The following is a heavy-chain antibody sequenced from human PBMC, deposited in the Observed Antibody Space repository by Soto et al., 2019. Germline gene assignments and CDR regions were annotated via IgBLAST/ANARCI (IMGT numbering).Heavy chain of an antibody. V-gene: IGHV3-21*01. CDR3: RRGRAVSGRGRTVFDY. Sequence: EVQLVESGGGLVKPGGSLRLSCAASGFTFSSYSMNWVRQAPGKGLEWVSSISSSSSYIYYADSVKGRFTISRDNAKNSLYRQMNSLSADDKAVYYCRRGRAVSGRGRTVFDYWGEGTLVTVSS. CDR2: ISSSSSYI. J-gene: IGHJ4*02. D-gene: IGHD6-19*01. CDR1: GFTFSSYS.